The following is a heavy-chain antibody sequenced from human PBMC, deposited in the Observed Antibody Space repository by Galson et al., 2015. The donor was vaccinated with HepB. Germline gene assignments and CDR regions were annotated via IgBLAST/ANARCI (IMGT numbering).Heavy chain of an antibody. D-gene: IGHD1-26*01. Sequence: SLRLSCAASGFTFSSYAMSWVRQAPGKGLEWVSAISGSGCSTYYADSVKGRFTISRDNSKNTLYLQMNSLRAEDTAVYYCVKNTAGGSYYSGDAFDIWGQGTMVTVSS. CDR1: GFTFSSYA. V-gene: IGHV3-23*01. CDR2: ISGSGCST. J-gene: IGHJ3*02. CDR3: VKNTAGGSYYSGDAFDI.